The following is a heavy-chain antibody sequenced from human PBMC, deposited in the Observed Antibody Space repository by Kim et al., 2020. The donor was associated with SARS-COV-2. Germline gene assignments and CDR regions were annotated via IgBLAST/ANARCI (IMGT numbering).Heavy chain of an antibody. CDR2: ISYYGSNK. V-gene: IGHV3-30-3*01. CDR3: ACQYGYYGSGSDDY. CDR1: GFTFSSYA. J-gene: IGHJ4*02. D-gene: IGHD3-10*01. Sequence: GGSLRLSCAASGFTFSSYAMHWIRQAPGKGLEWVAVISYYGSNKYYADSVKGRFTISIDNSNNMLYLQMNRLRAEDTAVHYCACQYGYYGSGSDDYWGQG.